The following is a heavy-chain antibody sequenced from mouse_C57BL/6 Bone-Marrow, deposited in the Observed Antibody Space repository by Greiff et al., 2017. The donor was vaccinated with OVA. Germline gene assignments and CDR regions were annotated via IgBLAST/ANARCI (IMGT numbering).Heavy chain of an antibody. CDR1: GFTFSDFY. D-gene: IGHD4-1*01. CDR2: SRNKANDYTT. J-gene: IGHJ3*01. V-gene: IGHV7-1*01. Sequence: EVKLVESGGGLVQSGRSLRLSCATSGFTFSDFYMEWVRQAPGKGLEWIAASRNKANDYTTEYSASVKGRFIVSRDTSQSILYLQMNALRAEDTAIYYCAREGTVSWFAYWGQGTLVTVSA. CDR3: AREGTVSWFAY.